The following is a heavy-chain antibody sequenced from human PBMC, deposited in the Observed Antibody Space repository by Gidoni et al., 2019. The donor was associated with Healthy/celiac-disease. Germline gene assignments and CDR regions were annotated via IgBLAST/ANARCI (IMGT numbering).Heavy chain of an antibody. CDR1: GFTFSRYS. D-gene: IGHD3-22*01. CDR3: ARDNSPDYYDSSGYCHDY. V-gene: IGHV3-21*01. J-gene: IGHJ4*02. CDR2: ISSSSSYI. Sequence: EVQLVESGGGLVKPGGSLRLSCAASGFTFSRYSMNWVRQAPGKGLEWVSSISSSSSYIYYADSVKGRFTISRDNAKNSLYLQMNSLRAEDTAVYYCARDNSPDYYDSSGYCHDYWGQGTLVTVSS.